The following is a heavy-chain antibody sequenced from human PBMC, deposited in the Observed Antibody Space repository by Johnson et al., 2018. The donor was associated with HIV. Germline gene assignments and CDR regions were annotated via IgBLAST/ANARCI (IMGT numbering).Heavy chain of an antibody. CDR3: AGGVDGAVDI. V-gene: IGHV3-30-3*01. CDR1: GFTFSSYA. D-gene: IGHD3-10*01. Sequence: QMLLVESGGGVVQPGRSLRLSCAASGFTFSSYAMHWVRQAPGKGLEWVAVISYDGSNKYYADSVTVRFTISRHNSKNTLYLQMNSLRAEDTAVYYGAGGVDGAVDIWCQGTMVTVSS. CDR2: ISYDGSNK. J-gene: IGHJ3*02.